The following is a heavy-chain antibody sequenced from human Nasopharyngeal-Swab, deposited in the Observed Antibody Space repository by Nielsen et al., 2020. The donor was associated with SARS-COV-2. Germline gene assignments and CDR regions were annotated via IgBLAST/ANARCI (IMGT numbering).Heavy chain of an antibody. V-gene: IGHV3-30-3*01. D-gene: IGHD3-16*01. CDR3: ARGGGGGWRP. Sequence: GGSLRLSCAASGFTFSSYAMHWVRQAPGKGREWVAVISYDGSNKYYAASVKGRFTISIDNSKNTLYLQMNSLRAEDTAVYYCARGGGGGWRPWGQGTLVTVSS. CDR2: ISYDGSNK. CDR1: GFTFSSYA. J-gene: IGHJ4*02.